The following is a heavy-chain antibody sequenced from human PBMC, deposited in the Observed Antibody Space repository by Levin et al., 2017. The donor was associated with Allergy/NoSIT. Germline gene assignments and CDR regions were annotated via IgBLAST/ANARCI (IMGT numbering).Heavy chain of an antibody. V-gene: IGHV4-34*01. CDR2: INHSGST. CDR3: ARVSGSGIYAFDI. Sequence: TSETLSLTCAVYGGSFSGYYWSWIRQPPGKGLEWIGEINHSGSTNYNPSLKSRVTISVDTSKNQFSLKLSSVTAADTAVYYCARVSGSGIYAFDIWGQGTMVTVSS. CDR1: GGSFSGYY. D-gene: IGHD3-10*01. J-gene: IGHJ3*02.